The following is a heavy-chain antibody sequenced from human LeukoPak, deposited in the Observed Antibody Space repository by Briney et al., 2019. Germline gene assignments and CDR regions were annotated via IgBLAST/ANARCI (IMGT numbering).Heavy chain of an antibody. V-gene: IGHV3-21*01. CDR1: GFTFSSYS. Sequence: GGSLRLSCAASGFTFSSYSMNWVRQAPGKGLEWFSSISSSSSYIYYADSVKGRFTISRDNAKNSLYLQMNSLRAEDTAVYYCARDGEMANFDYWGQGTLVTVSS. J-gene: IGHJ4*02. D-gene: IGHD5-24*01. CDR3: ARDGEMANFDY. CDR2: ISSSSSYI.